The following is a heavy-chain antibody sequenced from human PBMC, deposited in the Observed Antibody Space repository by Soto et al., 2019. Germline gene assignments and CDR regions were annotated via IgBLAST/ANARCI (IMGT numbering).Heavy chain of an antibody. Sequence: QVQLVQSGAEVKKPGSSVKVSCKASGGTFSTYTIIWVRQAPGQGLEWMGRILPMLDITNSAQRGHGRVTITADKSTSTAYLELSSLRSEHTAVYYCTLGSWSAETFDIWGRGTMVTVSS. CDR3: TLGSWSAETFDI. CDR2: ILPMLDIT. V-gene: IGHV1-69*02. D-gene: IGHD6-13*01. J-gene: IGHJ3*02. CDR1: GGTFSTYT.